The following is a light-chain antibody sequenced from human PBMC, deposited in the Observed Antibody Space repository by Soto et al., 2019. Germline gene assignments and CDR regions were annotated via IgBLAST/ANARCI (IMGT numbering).Light chain of an antibody. Sequence: DIQMTQSPSSLSASVGDRVTITCRASQSISNFLNWYQQKPGKAPKLRIHTTSTLQIGVPSRFSGSGTWTDCTLTISSLQPEDCATYHCQQSYRTPKNFGGGTKVEI. CDR2: TTS. V-gene: IGKV1-39*01. J-gene: IGKJ4*01. CDR1: QSISNF. CDR3: QQSYRTPKN.